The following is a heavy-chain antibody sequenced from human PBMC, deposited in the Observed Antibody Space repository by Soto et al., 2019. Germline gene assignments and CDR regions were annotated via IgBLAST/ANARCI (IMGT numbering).Heavy chain of an antibody. D-gene: IGHD2-21*01. V-gene: IGHV3-30-3*01. CDR1: GVAVSSYS. Sequence: GGSLRLWCAASGVAVSSYSMHWVRQAPGKGLEWVAAMSFDGNSKYFADSVKGRFKISRDTSKNTWSLEMESLGVEDSALYHCTRGRSMIANDDFEYWGQGTQVTVPS. J-gene: IGHJ4*02. CDR3: TRGRSMIANDDFEY. CDR2: MSFDGNSK.